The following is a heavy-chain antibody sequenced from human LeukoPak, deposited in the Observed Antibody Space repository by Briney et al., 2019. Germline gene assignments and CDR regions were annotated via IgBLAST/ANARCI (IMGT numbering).Heavy chain of an antibody. CDR2: IHYTGAT. Sequence: SETLSLTCAVFGGTFRGYYWSWIRQPPGKGLEWIGEIHYTGATNYKPSLKSRVTISGDPSKNQVSLRLYSVTAADTAVYYCARGRGYGSGQFDYWGQGTLVTVSS. CDR3: ARGRGYGSGQFDY. J-gene: IGHJ4*02. V-gene: IGHV4-34*01. CDR1: GGTFRGYY. D-gene: IGHD3-10*01.